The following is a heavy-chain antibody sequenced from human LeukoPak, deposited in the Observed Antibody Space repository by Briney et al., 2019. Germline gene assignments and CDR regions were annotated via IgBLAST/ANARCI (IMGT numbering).Heavy chain of an antibody. CDR2: INSDGSST. CDR1: GFTFSSYW. D-gene: IGHD3-16*02. J-gene: IGHJ5*02. Sequence: GGSLRLSCAASGFTFSSYWMHWVRQAPVKGLVWVSRINSDGSSTSYADSVKGRFTISRDNAKNTLYLQMNSLRAEDTAVYYCASWGSYRPNWFDPWGQGTLVTVSS. V-gene: IGHV3-74*01. CDR3: ASWGSYRPNWFDP.